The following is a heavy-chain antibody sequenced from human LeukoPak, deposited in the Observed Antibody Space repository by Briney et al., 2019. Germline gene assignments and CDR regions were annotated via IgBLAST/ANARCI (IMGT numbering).Heavy chain of an antibody. D-gene: IGHD5-18*01. CDR2: IYYSGST. CDR1: GGSISSSSYY. J-gene: IGHJ5*02. CDR3: ARAAVDTNWFDP. V-gene: IGHV4-39*07. Sequence: SETLSLTCTVSGGSISSSSYYWGWIRQPPGKGLEWIGSIYYSGSTYYNPSLKSRVTISVDTSKNQFSLKLGSVTAADTAVYYCARAAVDTNWFDPWGQGTLVTVSS.